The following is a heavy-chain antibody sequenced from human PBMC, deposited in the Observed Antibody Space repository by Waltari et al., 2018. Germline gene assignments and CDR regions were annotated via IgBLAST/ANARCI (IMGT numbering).Heavy chain of an antibody. Sequence: EVQLVESGGGLVTPGESLRLSCVASGFSFHSYTMNWVRQAPGKGLEWVSSIGANGDYIYYADSVRGRFTTSRDNARNSLYLHMTSLSVDDSAIYFCTSHFDDYYNYLDVWRKVTTVTVSS. CDR1: GFSFHSYT. J-gene: IGHJ6*03. CDR3: TSHFDDYYNYLDV. V-gene: IGHV3-21*04. CDR2: IGANGDYI.